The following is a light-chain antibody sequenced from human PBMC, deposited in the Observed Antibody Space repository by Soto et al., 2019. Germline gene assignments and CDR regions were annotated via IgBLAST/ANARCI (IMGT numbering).Light chain of an antibody. CDR1: QSISSW. Sequence: DIQMTQSPSTLSASVGDRVTITCRAIQSISSWLAWYQQKPGKAPKLLIYKASSLESGVPSRFSGSGSGTEFTLTISSLQPDDFATYYCQHYNSFGQGTKLEIK. CDR2: KAS. J-gene: IGKJ2*01. V-gene: IGKV1-5*03. CDR3: QHYNS.